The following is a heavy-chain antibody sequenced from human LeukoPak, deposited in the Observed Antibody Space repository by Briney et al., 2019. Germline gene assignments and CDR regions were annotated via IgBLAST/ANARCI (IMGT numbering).Heavy chain of an antibody. J-gene: IGHJ4*02. CDR2: ISWNSGFI. Sequence: GGSLRLSCAASGFTFDDYAMHWVRQAPGKGLEWVSGISWNSGFIGYADSVKGRFTISRDNAKNSLYLQMNSLRAEDTAVYYCARQRGDILTGYYIPRGFDYWGQGTLVTVSS. CDR1: GFTFDDYA. D-gene: IGHD3-9*01. V-gene: IGHV3-9*01. CDR3: ARQRGDILTGYYIPRGFDY.